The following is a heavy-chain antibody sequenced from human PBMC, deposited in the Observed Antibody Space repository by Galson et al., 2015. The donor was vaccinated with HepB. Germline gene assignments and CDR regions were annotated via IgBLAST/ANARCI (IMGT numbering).Heavy chain of an antibody. CDR2: INSDGSST. D-gene: IGHD1/OR15-1a*01. Sequence: SLRLSCAASGFTFSSYWMHWVRQAPGKGLVWVSRINSDGSSTSYADSVKGRFTISRDNAKNTLYLQMNSLRAEDTAVYYCARDEHAKEARLGPRLYYYYYGMDVWGQGTTVTVSS. J-gene: IGHJ6*02. CDR1: GFTFSSYW. V-gene: IGHV3-74*01. CDR3: ARDEHAKEARLGPRLYYYYYGMDV.